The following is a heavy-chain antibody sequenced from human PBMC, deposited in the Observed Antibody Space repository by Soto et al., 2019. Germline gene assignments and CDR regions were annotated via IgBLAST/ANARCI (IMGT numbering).Heavy chain of an antibody. CDR3: AREGCSGGSCYSGYNLGIDY. D-gene: IGHD2-15*01. Sequence: SETLSLTCTVSGGSVGSGYYYWSWIRQTPGKGLEWIGYIYYSGSTNYNPSLKSRVTISRDTSKNQFSLKLSSVTAADTAVYYCAREGCSGGSCYSGYNLGIDYWGQGTLVTVSS. V-gene: IGHV4-61*01. J-gene: IGHJ4*02. CDR2: IYYSGST. CDR1: GGSVGSGYYY.